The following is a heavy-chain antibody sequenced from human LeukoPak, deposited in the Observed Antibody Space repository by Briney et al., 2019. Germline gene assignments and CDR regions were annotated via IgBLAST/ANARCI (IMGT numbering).Heavy chain of an antibody. J-gene: IGHJ4*02. D-gene: IGHD6-19*01. CDR3: AKVTRVAVAGYFDY. V-gene: IGHV3-23*01. Sequence: GPLRLSCAASGFTFSGFAMSWVRQAPGKGLEWVSAVSNSGGSTYYADSVKGRFTISRDNSKNTLYLQMNSLRAEDTAVYYCAKVTRVAVAGYFDYWGQGTLVTVSS. CDR1: GFTFSGFA. CDR2: VSNSGGST.